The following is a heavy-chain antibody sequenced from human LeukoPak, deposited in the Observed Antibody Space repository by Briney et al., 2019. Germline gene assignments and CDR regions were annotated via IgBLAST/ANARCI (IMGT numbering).Heavy chain of an antibody. Sequence: PGGSLRLSCAASGFPFSSYGMHWVRQAPGKGLEWVAAISNDGNNKFYADSVKGRFTISGDNPKNTMNLQMNSLRAEDTAVYYCARGLAVGAKPDSDYWGQGTLVTVSS. CDR2: ISNDGNNK. CDR3: ARGLAVGAKPDSDY. V-gene: IGHV3-30*03. D-gene: IGHD1-26*01. CDR1: GFPFSSYG. J-gene: IGHJ4*02.